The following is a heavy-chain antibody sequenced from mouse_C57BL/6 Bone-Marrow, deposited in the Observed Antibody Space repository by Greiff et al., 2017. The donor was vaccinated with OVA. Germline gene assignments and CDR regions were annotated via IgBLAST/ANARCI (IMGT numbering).Heavy chain of an antibody. Sequence: EVKLVESGGGLVKPGGSLKLSCAASGFTFSSYAMSWVRQTPEKRLGWVATISDGGSYTYYPDNVKGRFTISRDNAKNNLYLQMSHLKSEDTAMYYCARDGPYYGYDVLAYWGQGTLVTVSA. J-gene: IGHJ3*01. CDR2: ISDGGSYT. D-gene: IGHD2-9*01. CDR3: ARDGPYYGYDVLAY. V-gene: IGHV5-4*01. CDR1: GFTFSSYA.